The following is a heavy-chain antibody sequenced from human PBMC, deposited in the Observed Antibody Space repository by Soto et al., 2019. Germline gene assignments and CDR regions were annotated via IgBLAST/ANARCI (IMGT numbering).Heavy chain of an antibody. D-gene: IGHD2-2*02. CDR1: GYTFTGYY. J-gene: IGHJ5*02. CDR3: ARVVEVCSSTSCYIRFDP. V-gene: IGHV1-2*04. Sequence: ASVKVSCKASGYTFTGYYMHWVRQAPGQGLEWMGRINPNSGGTNYAQKFQGWVTMTRDTSISTAYMELSRLRSDDTAVYYCARVVEVCSSTSCYIRFDPWGQGTLVTVSS. CDR2: INPNSGGT.